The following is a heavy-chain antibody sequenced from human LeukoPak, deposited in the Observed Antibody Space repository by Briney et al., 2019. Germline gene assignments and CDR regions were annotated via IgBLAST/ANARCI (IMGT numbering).Heavy chain of an antibody. CDR3: AATSEFSADAVFDP. Sequence: PSEALSPTCTVSGGSISSSSYYWGWIRQPPGKGLEWIGSIYYSGSTYYNPSLKSRVTISVDTSKNQFSLKLSSVAAADTAVYYCAATSEFSADAVFDPWGQGTLVTVSS. CDR1: GGSISSSSYY. J-gene: IGHJ5*02. CDR2: IYYSGST. V-gene: IGHV4-39*07. D-gene: IGHD6-25*01.